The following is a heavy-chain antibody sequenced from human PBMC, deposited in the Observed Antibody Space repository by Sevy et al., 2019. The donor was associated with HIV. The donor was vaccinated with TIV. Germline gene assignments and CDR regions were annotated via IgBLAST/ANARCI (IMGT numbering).Heavy chain of an antibody. CDR1: GKSLTAFS. CDR3: ARISTVRGLFNYFDP. J-gene: IGHJ5*02. Sequence: ASVKVSCKVSGKSLTAFSMHWVRQAPGQGLEWMGWIGAYNGNIKYAQNLQDRVTMTTDTSTSTAYMELTSLTSDDTAVYFCARISTVRGLFNYFDPWGQGTLVTVSS. CDR2: IGAYNGNI. V-gene: IGHV1-18*04. D-gene: IGHD3-10*01.